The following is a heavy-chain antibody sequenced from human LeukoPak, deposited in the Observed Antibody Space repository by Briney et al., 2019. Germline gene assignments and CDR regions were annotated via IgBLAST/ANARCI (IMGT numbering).Heavy chain of an antibody. V-gene: IGHV4-59*12. CDR3: ARKEGSDYVWGSYRYNNYFDY. Sequence: SGTLSLTCTVSGGSISSYYWSWIRQPPGKGLEWIGYIYYSGSTNYNPSLKSRVTISVDTSKNQFSLKLSSVTAADTAVYYCARKEGSDYVWGSYRYNNYFDYWGQGTLVTVSS. CDR1: GGSISSYY. J-gene: IGHJ4*02. CDR2: IYYSGST. D-gene: IGHD3-16*02.